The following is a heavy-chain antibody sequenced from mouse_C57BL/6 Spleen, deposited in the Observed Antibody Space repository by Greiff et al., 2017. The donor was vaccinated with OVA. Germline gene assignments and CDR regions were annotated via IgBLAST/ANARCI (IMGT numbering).Heavy chain of an antibody. V-gene: IGHV1-50*01. D-gene: IGHD1-1*01. CDR1: GYTFTSYW. CDR2: IDPSDSYT. Sequence: QVQLKQPGAELVKPGASVKLSCKASGYTFTSYWMQWVKQRPGQGLEWIGEIDPSDSYTNYNQKFKGKATLTVDTSSSTAYMQLSSLTSEDSAVYYCARSGGITTVVWDYWGQGTTLTVSS. J-gene: IGHJ2*01. CDR3: ARSGGITTVVWDY.